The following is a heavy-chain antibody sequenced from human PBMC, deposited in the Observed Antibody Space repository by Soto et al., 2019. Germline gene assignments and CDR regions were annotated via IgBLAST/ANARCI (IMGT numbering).Heavy chain of an antibody. Sequence: GGSLRLSCAASGFTFSSYAMSWVRQAPGKGLEWVSAISGSGGSTYYADSVKGRFTISRDNSKNTLYLQMNSLRAEDTAVYYCAKVERITIFGVVSYYFDYWGQGTLVTVSS. V-gene: IGHV3-23*01. CDR1: GFTFSSYA. CDR3: AKVERITIFGVVSYYFDY. D-gene: IGHD3-3*01. J-gene: IGHJ4*02. CDR2: ISGSGGST.